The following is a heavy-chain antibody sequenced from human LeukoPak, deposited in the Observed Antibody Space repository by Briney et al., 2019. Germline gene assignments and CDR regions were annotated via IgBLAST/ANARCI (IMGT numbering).Heavy chain of an antibody. V-gene: IGHV3-7*01. CDR1: GFTFSSYW. CDR3: ARDTFTSGWDY. J-gene: IGHJ4*02. D-gene: IGHD6-19*01. Sequence: GGSLTLSWAASGFTFSSYWMHWVRHAPGKGLEWVANIKQDGSEKYYVDSVKGRFTISRDNAKNSMYLQMNSLRVEDTAVYYCARDTFTSGWDYWGQGTLVTVSS. CDR2: IKQDGSEK.